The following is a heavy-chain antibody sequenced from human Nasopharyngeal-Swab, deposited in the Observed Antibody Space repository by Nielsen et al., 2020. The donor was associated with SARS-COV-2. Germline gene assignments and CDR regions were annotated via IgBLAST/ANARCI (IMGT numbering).Heavy chain of an antibody. J-gene: IGHJ6*02. V-gene: IGHV4-31*03. Sequence: SETLSLTCTVSGGPVSSGGYYWSWIRQHPGKGLEWIGYIYYSGSTYYNPSLKSRVTISIDTSKNQFSLNLSSVTAADTAVYYCARGLDHFYYDMDVWGQGTTVTVSS. CDR3: ARGLDHFYYDMDV. CDR2: IYYSGST. CDR1: GGPVSSGGYY.